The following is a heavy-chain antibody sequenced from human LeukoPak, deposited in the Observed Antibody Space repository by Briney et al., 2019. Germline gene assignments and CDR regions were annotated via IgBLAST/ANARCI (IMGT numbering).Heavy chain of an antibody. CDR1: GFTFSSYA. V-gene: IGHV3-23*01. CDR3: AKDSGMAYYYDSSGYAGFDY. D-gene: IGHD3-22*01. J-gene: IGHJ4*02. Sequence: GGSLRLSCAASGFTFSSYAMSWVRQAPGKGLEWVSAISGSGGSTYYADSVKGRFTISRDNSKNALYLQMNSLRAEDTAVYYCAKDSGMAYYYDSSGYAGFDYWGQGTLVTVSS. CDR2: ISGSGGST.